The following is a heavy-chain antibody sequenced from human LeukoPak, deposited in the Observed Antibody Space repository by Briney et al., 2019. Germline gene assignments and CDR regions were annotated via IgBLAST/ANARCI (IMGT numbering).Heavy chain of an antibody. J-gene: IGHJ4*02. V-gene: IGHV3-53*01. CDR2: IYSGGTT. CDR3: ARGPGRYSGYDTYFDY. D-gene: IGHD5-12*01. Sequence: GRSLRLSCAASGFTFSSYAMHWVRQAPGKGLEWVSVIYSGGTTYYADSVKGRFTMSRDNSKNTLYLQMNSLRGEDTAVYYCARGPGRYSGYDTYFDYWGQGTLVTVSS. CDR1: GFTFSSYA.